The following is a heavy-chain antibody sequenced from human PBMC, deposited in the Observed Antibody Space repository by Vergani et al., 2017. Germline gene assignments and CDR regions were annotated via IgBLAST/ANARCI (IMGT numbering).Heavy chain of an antibody. V-gene: IGHV4-59*02. CDR1: VGSDTLFY. J-gene: IGHJ4*02. D-gene: IGHD6-19*01. Sequence: QVRLQESGPGLVKPSETLSLTCNVSVGSDTLFYLSWLRQSPGKGLEWIGYIYHSGTANYNPSLKSRVLMSLDTSKNQFYLKLTSVTAADTAVYYCARGWVSGWYGELGYWGQGTLVTVSS. CDR2: IYHSGTA. CDR3: ARGWVSGWYGELGY.